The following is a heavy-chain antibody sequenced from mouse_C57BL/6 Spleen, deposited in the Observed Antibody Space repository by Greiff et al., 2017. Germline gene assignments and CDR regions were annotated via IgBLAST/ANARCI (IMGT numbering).Heavy chain of an antibody. CDR1: GYAFSSSW. Sequence: QVQLKESGPELVKPGASVKISCKASGYAFSSSWMNWVKQRPGKGLEGIGRIYPGDGDTNYNGKFKGKATLTADKSSSKAYMQLSSLTSEDSAVYFCAREGGGFAYWGQGTLVTVSA. J-gene: IGHJ3*01. CDR2: IYPGDGDT. D-gene: IGHD3-3*01. CDR3: AREGGGFAY. V-gene: IGHV1-82*01.